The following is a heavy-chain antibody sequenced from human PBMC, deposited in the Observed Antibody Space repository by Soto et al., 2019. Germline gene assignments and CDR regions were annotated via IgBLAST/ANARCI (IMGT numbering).Heavy chain of an antibody. CDR3: ARSGRNAYYNMDV. D-gene: IGHD3-16*01. J-gene: IGHJ6*02. V-gene: IGHV5-51*01. Sequence: ESLKISFKGSGYSFPPFWIGWVRQIPGKGLEWMGVIYPGDSDTRYSPSFQGQVTMSADRSISTAYLQWTSLKASDTAIYYCARSGRNAYYNMDVWGQGTTVTVSS. CDR1: GYSFPPFW. CDR2: IYPGDSDT.